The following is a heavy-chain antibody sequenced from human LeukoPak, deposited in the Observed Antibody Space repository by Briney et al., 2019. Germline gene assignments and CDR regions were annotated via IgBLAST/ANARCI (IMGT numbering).Heavy chain of an antibody. CDR1: GFTVSSNY. Sequence: PGGSLRLSCAASGFTVSSNYMSWVRQAPGKGLEWVSAISGTGRSTYYADSVKGRFTISRDNSKNTLYLQMNSLRDEDTAVYYCAKGGLATVVSPFDYWGQGTLVTVSS. CDR3: AKGGLATVVSPFDY. CDR2: ISGTGRST. V-gene: IGHV3-23*01. D-gene: IGHD4-23*01. J-gene: IGHJ4*02.